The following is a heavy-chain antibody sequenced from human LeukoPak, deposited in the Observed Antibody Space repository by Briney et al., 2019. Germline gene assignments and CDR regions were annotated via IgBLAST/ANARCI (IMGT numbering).Heavy chain of an antibody. CDR1: GYTFTSYG. Sequence: ASVKVSCKASGYTFTSYGISWVRQAPGQGLEWMGWISAYNGNTNYAQKLQGRVTMTTDTSTSTAYMELRSLRSDDTAVYYCARDTPGGHDSSGYYSPDFDYWGQGTLVTVSS. J-gene: IGHJ4*02. D-gene: IGHD3-22*01. CDR3: ARDTPGGHDSSGYYSPDFDY. CDR2: ISAYNGNT. V-gene: IGHV1-18*01.